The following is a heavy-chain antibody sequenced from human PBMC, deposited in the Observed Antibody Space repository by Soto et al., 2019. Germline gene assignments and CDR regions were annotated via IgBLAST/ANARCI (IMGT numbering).Heavy chain of an antibody. J-gene: IGHJ4*02. D-gene: IGHD7-27*01. CDR1: GASISSGHYY. V-gene: IGHV4-31*03. CDR2: IYNTGST. Sequence: SETLSLTCSVSGASISSGHYYWTWIRQHPGKGLEWIGSIYNTGSTSYNPSLTSRLSISVDTSENHFSLWLFSVTVADTAVYYCALALGPTTGLDYWGQGSLVTVSS. CDR3: ALALGPTTGLDY.